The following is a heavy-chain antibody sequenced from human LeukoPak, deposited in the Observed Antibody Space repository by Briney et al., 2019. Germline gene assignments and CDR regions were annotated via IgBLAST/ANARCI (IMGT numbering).Heavy chain of an antibody. J-gene: IGHJ6*02. Sequence: PSETLSLTCTVSGGSISSGDYYWSWIRQPPGKGLEWIGYIYYSGSTYYNPSLKSRVTTSVDTSKNQFSLKLSSVTAADTAVYYCARDKALRYCSGGSCYANYYYYGMDVWGQGTTVTVSS. CDR3: ARDKALRYCSGGSCYANYYYYGMDV. CDR1: GGSISSGDYY. CDR2: IYYSGST. V-gene: IGHV4-30-4*01. D-gene: IGHD2-15*01.